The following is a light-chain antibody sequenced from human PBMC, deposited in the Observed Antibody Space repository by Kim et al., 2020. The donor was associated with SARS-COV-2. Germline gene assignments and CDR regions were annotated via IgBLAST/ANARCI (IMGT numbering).Light chain of an antibody. CDR3: QLWDGSSDHPWV. CDR1: NIGSKN. J-gene: IGLJ3*02. V-gene: IGLV3-21*04. Sequence: PGKTARITCGGANIGSKNVHWYQQKPGQAPVLVIFYDTDRPSGIPERFSGSNSGNTATLTISRVEAGDEADYYCQLWDGSSDHPWVFGGGTQLTVL. CDR2: YDT.